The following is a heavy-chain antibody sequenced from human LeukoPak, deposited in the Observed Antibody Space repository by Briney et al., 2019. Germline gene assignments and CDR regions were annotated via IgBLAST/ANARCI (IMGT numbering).Heavy chain of an antibody. D-gene: IGHD3-22*01. CDR1: GGTFSSYA. J-gene: IGHJ4*02. V-gene: IGHV1-69*04. Sequence: SVKVSCKASGGTFSSYAISWVRQAPGQGLEWMGRIIPILGIANYAQKFQGRVTITADKSTSTAYMELSSLRSEDTAVYYCARDGSDSSGREYYFDYWGQGTLVTVSS. CDR2: IIPILGIA. CDR3: ARDGSDSSGREYYFDY.